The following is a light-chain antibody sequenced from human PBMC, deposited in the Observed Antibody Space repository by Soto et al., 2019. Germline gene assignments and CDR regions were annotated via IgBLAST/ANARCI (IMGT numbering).Light chain of an antibody. CDR1: QSVSDK. CDR2: HAS. J-gene: IGKJ1*01. V-gene: IGKV3-20*01. Sequence: EIVMTQSPATVSVSPGERATLSCRASQSVSDKLAWYQQKPGQAPRLLIYHASARATGIPDRFSGSGSGTDFTLTISRLEPEDFAVYYCQQYGSSPRTFGQGTKVDI. CDR3: QQYGSSPRT.